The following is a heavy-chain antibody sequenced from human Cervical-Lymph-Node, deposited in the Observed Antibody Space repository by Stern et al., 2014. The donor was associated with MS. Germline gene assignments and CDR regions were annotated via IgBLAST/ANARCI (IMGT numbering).Heavy chain of an antibody. V-gene: IGHV4-59*01. J-gene: IGHJ4*02. Sequence: QVQLQESGPGLVKPSETLSLTCTVSGGSIRSYYWSWIRQPPGKGLEWIGYIYYSGSTNYNPSLKSRVTISVDTSKNQFSLKLSSVTAADTAVYYCARGRDGYNYFDYWGQGTLVTVSS. CDR3: ARGRDGYNYFDY. D-gene: IGHD5-24*01. CDR1: GGSIRSYY. CDR2: IYYSGST.